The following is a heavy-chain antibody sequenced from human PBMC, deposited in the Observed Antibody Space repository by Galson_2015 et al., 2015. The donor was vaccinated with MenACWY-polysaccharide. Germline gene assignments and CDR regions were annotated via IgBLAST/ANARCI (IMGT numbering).Heavy chain of an antibody. CDR1: GFSFSIYW. Sequence: SMRLSYAAYGFSFSIYWMRWVRQAPGKRLEWVANIKQDGREKYYVDSVKGRFTISRDNAKNSLYLQLNSLSAEDTAVYDFAREGGYCSLTSCYLDYWGQGTLVTVAS. J-gene: IGHJ4*02. V-gene: IGHV3-7*01. D-gene: IGHD2-2*01. CDR2: IKQDGREK. CDR3: AREGGYCSLTSCYLDY.